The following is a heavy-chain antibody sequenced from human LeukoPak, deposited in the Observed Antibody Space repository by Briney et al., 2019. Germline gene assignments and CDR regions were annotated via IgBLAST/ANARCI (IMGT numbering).Heavy chain of an antibody. D-gene: IGHD4-17*01. J-gene: IGHJ4*02. CDR3: ARSSQGGDYYFDY. V-gene: IGHV4-34*01. CDR1: GGSFSGSY. CDR2: ISHSGSI. Sequence: PSETLSLTCGVFGGSFSGSYWSWIRQPPGKGLEWIGEISHSGSISYNSSIKSRVTISVDTSKNQFSLRLRSVTAADTAVYYCARSSQGGDYYFDYWGQGTLVTVSS.